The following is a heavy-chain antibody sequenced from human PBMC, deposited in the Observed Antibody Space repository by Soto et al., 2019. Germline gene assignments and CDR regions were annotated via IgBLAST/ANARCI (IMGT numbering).Heavy chain of an antibody. D-gene: IGHD3-10*01. Sequence: SQTLSLTCAISGDSVSSNNAVWNWIRQSPSRGLEWLGRTYYRSKWYTDYAVSVKSRITINPDTSKNQFSLQLNSVTPEDTAVYYCAKEFAYLVRGAPNPLDCSGQGSLDIVSS. CDR3: AKEFAYLVRGAPNPLDC. J-gene: IGHJ4*02. V-gene: IGHV6-1*01. CDR2: TYYRSKWYT. CDR1: GDSVSSNNAV.